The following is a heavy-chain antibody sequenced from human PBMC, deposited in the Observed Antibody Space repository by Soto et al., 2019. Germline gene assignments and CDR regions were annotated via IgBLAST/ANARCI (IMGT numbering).Heavy chain of an antibody. CDR1: GGTFSSYT. J-gene: IGHJ4*02. Sequence: SVKVSCKASGGTFSSYTISWVRQAPGQGLEWMGRIIPILGIANYAQKFQGIVTITADKSTSTAYMELSSLRSEDTAVYYCAMPGEYSGYDFDYWGQGTLVTVSS. D-gene: IGHD5-12*01. CDR2: IIPILGIA. CDR3: AMPGEYSGYDFDY. V-gene: IGHV1-69*02.